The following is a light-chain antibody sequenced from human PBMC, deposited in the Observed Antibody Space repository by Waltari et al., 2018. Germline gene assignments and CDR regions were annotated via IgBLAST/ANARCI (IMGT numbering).Light chain of an antibody. J-gene: IGLJ3*02. Sequence: QSALPQPASVSGSPRQSITISCTGTNSDIGGYSYVSWYQHHSGKAPRLMIFGGSDRPSGVSNRFSGPKSGETASLTICGLQAEDEADDYRSSFTSSGTWVFGGGTRVTVL. CDR3: SSFTSSGTWV. V-gene: IGLV2-14*01. CDR2: GGS. CDR1: NSDIGGYSY.